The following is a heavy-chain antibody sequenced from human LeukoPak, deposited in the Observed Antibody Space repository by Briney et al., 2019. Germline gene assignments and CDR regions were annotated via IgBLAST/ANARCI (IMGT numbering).Heavy chain of an antibody. CDR3: ARDGNVPTYYYGSGTFDY. V-gene: IGHV1-2*02. J-gene: IGHJ4*02. CDR1: GYTFTGYY. Sequence: ASVKVSCKASGYTFTGYYMHWVRQAPGQGLEWMGWINPNSGGTNYAQKLQGRVTMTTDTSTSTAYMELRSLRSDDTAVYYCARDGNVPTYYYGSGTFDYWGQGTLVTVSS. D-gene: IGHD3-10*01. CDR2: INPNSGGT.